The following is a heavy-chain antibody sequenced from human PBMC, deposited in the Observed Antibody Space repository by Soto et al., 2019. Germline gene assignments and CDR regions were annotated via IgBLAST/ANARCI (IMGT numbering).Heavy chain of an antibody. CDR1: GFTFDDYA. CDR3: AKDGSYGRLKSIYYMDV. Sequence: GGSLRLSCAASGFTFDDYAMHWVRQAPGKGLEWVSGISWNSGSIGYADSVKGRFTISRDNAKNSLYLQMNSLRAEDTALYYCAKDGSYGRLKSIYYMDVWGKGTTVTVSS. D-gene: IGHD1-26*01. CDR2: ISWNSGSI. V-gene: IGHV3-9*01. J-gene: IGHJ6*03.